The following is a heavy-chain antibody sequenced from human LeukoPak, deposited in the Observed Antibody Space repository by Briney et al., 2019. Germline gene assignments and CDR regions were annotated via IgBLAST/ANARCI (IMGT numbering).Heavy chain of an antibody. D-gene: IGHD5-12*01. CDR3: AKDGAISGYDS. J-gene: IGHJ4*02. CDR1: GFTFSTYG. V-gene: IGHV3-33*06. Sequence: GGSLRLPCAASGFTFSTYGMHWVRQAPGKGLEWVAVVWYDGSNIHYVDSVKGRFTISRDNSKNTLYLQMNSLRAEDTAVYYCAKDGAISGYDSGGQGTLVTVSS. CDR2: VWYDGSNI.